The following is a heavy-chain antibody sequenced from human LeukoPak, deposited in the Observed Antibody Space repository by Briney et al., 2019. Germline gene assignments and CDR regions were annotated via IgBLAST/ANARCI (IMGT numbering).Heavy chain of an antibody. CDR1: GFTFCTFD. D-gene: IGHD3-16*01. V-gene: IGHV3-23*01. J-gene: IGHJ4*02. CDR3: ARITAHCFDH. CDR2: LSCIDSSCTE. Sequence: GGSLRLSCAASGFTFCTFDMSWVRQAPGKGLEWVSTLSCIDSSCTEYYTDSVKDRFTISRDNSKNTLFLQMSSLRVEDTAVYYCARITAHCFDHWGQGTLVTVSS.